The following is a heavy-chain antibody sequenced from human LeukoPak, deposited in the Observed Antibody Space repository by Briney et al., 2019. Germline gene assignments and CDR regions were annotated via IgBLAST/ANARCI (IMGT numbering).Heavy chain of an antibody. Sequence: GGSLRLSCTASGFTFSSYNMNWVRQTPGKGLEWLSYISGSSGTIYYADSVKGRFTISRDNAKNSLDLQMNSLRDEDTALYYCARVANSNYYFDCWGQGTLVPVSS. CDR2: ISGSSGTI. CDR3: ARVANSNYYFDC. V-gene: IGHV3-48*02. J-gene: IGHJ4*02. D-gene: IGHD1-7*01. CDR1: GFTFSSYN.